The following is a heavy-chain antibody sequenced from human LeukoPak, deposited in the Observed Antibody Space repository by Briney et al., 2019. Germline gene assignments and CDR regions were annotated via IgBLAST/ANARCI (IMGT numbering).Heavy chain of an antibody. V-gene: IGHV1-69*13. CDR2: IIPIFGTA. J-gene: IGHJ4*02. Sequence: ASVKVSCKASGGTFSSYAISWVRQAPGQGLEGVGGIIPIFGTANYAQKFQGRVTITADESTSTAYMELSSLRSEDTAVYYCARDWSYGSGSYYDYWGQGTLVTVSS. D-gene: IGHD3-10*01. CDR3: ARDWSYGSGSYYDY. CDR1: GGTFSSYA.